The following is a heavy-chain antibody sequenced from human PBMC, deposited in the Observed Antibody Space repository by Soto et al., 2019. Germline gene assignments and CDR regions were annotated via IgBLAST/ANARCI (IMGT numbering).Heavy chain of an antibody. Sequence: ASVKVSCKASGYTFISYAISWVRHVPGQGFEWVGRVSPYSGNTDTAQKFQGRVIMTADTSTNTAYIDLRNLRSDDTALYLCASVFLSRTPWGSAPAAFPSYGMAVWGQGTMVTVSS. CDR2: VSPYSGNT. V-gene: IGHV1-18*01. D-gene: IGHD3-16*01. CDR3: ASVFLSRTPWGSAPAAFPSYGMAV. J-gene: IGHJ6*02. CDR1: GYTFISYA.